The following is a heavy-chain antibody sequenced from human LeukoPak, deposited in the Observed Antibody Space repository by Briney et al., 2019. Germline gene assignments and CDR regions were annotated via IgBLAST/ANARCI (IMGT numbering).Heavy chain of an antibody. CDR1: GFTFSSYS. CDR3: ASTMVRGAFDI. V-gene: IGHV3-21*01. J-gene: IGHJ3*02. CDR2: ISSSSSYI. Sequence: GGSLRLSCAASGFTFSSYSMNWVRQAPGKGLEWVSSISSSSSYIYYADSVKGRFTISRDNAKNSLYLQMNSLRAEDTAVSYCASTMVRGAFDIWGQGTMVTVSS. D-gene: IGHD3-10*01.